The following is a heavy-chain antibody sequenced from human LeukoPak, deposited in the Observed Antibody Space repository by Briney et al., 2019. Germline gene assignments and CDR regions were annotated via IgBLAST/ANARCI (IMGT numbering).Heavy chain of an antibody. CDR3: AREITTVYYGMDV. CDR2: ISSSSSYI. CDR1: GFTFSSYS. V-gene: IGHV3-21*01. J-gene: IGHJ6*02. Sequence: GGSLRLSCAASGFTFSSYSMNWVRQAPGKGLEWVSSISSSSSYIYYADSVKGRLTISRDNAKNSLYLQMNSLRAEDTAVYYCAREITTVYYGMDVWGQGTTVTVSS. D-gene: IGHD3-10*01.